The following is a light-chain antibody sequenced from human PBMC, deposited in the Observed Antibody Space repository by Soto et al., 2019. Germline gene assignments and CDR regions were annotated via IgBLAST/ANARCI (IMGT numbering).Light chain of an antibody. J-gene: IGLJ1*01. CDR2: DVS. V-gene: IGLV2-14*01. Sequence: QSVLTQPASVSGSPGQSTTISCTGTSSEVGGYNYVSWYQQHPGKAPKLMIYDVSNRPSGVSNRFSGSKSGNTASLTISGLQAEDEADYYCTSYTSSSTLLYVFGTGTKVTVL. CDR1: SSEVGGYNY. CDR3: TSYTSSSTLLYV.